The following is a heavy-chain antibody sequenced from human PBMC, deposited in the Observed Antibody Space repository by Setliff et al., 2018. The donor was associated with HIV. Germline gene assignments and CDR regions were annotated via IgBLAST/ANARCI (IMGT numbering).Heavy chain of an antibody. V-gene: IGHV4-39*02. Sequence: TETLSLTCTVSGGSISSSSYYWGWIRQPPGKGLEWIGSIYYSGSTYYNPSLKSRVTISVDTSKNQFSLKLSSVTAADTAVYYCVRERRRSPLSYGLDVWGQGTTVTVSS. CDR2: IYYSGST. J-gene: IGHJ6*02. CDR3: VRERRRSPLSYGLDV. CDR1: GGSISSSSYY.